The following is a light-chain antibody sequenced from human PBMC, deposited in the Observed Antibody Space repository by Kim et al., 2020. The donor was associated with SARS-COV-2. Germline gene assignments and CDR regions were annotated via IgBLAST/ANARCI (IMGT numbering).Light chain of an antibody. J-gene: IGKJ2*01. Sequence: VGSCLARFQQKPCPAPKPLNFDASPPATGIPDRFSGSGSGTDFSLTISSLQSEDFAVYYCLQCNNWPYTFGQGTKLEI. CDR2: DAS. CDR3: LQCNNWPYT. V-gene: IGKV3-15*01. CDR1: VGSC.